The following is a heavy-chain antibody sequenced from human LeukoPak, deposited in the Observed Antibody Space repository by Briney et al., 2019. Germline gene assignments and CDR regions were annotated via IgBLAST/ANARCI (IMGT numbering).Heavy chain of an antibody. CDR3: ARGPSVTGFWSGYYTPYYYYMDV. CDR1: GGSISSHY. V-gene: IGHV4-59*11. J-gene: IGHJ6*03. CDR2: IYYSGST. Sequence: SETLSLTCTVSGGSISSHYWSWIRQPPGKGLEWIGYIYYSGSTNYNPSLKSRVTISVDTSENQFSLKLSSVTAADTAVYYCARGPSVTGFWSGYYTPYYYYMDVWGKGTTVTVSS. D-gene: IGHD3-3*01.